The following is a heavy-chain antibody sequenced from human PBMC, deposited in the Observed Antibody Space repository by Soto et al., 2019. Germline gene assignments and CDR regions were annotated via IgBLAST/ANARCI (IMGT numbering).Heavy chain of an antibody. V-gene: IGHV3-7*01. CDR2: IKDDGSEI. CDR3: ARDIGFDYVN. CDR1: GFNVMSYW. J-gene: IGHJ4*02. D-gene: IGHD5-12*01. Sequence: RRLSCAVSGFNVMSYWMSWVRQAPGKGLEWVASIKDDGSEIYYLQSVRGRFTISRDSAGNALHLAMNYMSAEDTGVYFCARDIGFDYVNWGQGTLVTVSS.